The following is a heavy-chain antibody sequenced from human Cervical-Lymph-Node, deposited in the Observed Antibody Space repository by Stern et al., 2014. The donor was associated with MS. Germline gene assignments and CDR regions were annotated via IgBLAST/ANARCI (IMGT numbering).Heavy chain of an antibody. V-gene: IGHV3-15*01. J-gene: IGHJ4*02. CDR2: ISSETDAGAA. CDR3: TRCDY. CDR1: GFSFSDDW. Sequence: EVQLEESGGGVVTPGGSLRLSCAASGFSFSDDWMRWVRQAPGKGMEWVARISSETDAGAADYARSVKDRFTISRDDSKNMVYLQMNSLKTEDTAVYFCTRCDYWGQGALVIVSS.